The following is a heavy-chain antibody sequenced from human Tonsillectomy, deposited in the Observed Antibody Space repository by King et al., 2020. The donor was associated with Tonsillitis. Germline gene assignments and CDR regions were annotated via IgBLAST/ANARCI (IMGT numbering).Heavy chain of an antibody. Sequence: VQLVESGGGLVQPGGSLRLSCAASGFTFSSYAMSWVRQAPGEGLEWVSVISGSGGSTYYADSVKGRFTISRDNSKNTLYLQMNSLRAEDTAVYYCAKGVDIVATGQGWFDYWGQGTLVTVSS. V-gene: IGHV3-23*04. CDR3: AKGVDIVATGQGWFDY. CDR2: ISGSGGST. D-gene: IGHD5-12*01. J-gene: IGHJ4*02. CDR1: GFTFSSYA.